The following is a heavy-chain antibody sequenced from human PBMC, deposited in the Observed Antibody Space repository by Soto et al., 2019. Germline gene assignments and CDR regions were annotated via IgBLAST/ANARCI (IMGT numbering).Heavy chain of an antibody. V-gene: IGHV3-30*18. CDR1: GFTFSSYG. J-gene: IGHJ4*02. Sequence: GGSLRLSCAASGFTFSSYGMHWVRQAPGKGLEWVAVISYDGSNKYYADSVKGRFTISRDNSKNTLYLQMNSLRAEDTAVYYCAKDKFGVVVAATPSPFDYWGQGTLVTVSS. CDR2: ISYDGSNK. D-gene: IGHD2-15*01. CDR3: AKDKFGVVVAATPSPFDY.